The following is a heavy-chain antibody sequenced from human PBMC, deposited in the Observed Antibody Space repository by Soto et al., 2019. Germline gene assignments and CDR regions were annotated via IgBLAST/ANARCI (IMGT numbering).Heavy chain of an antibody. CDR1: GYTFTSYA. CDR3: AGGDSGSYYNFDS. D-gene: IGHD1-26*01. Sequence: QVQLVQSGAEVKKPGASVKVSCKASGYTFTSYAMHWVRQAPGQRLEWMGWINAGNGNTKYSQKFQGRVTITRDTSAGTAYRELSRLRSQDTAVYYCAGGDSGSYYNFDSWGQGTLVTVSS. CDR2: INAGNGNT. V-gene: IGHV1-3*01. J-gene: IGHJ4*02.